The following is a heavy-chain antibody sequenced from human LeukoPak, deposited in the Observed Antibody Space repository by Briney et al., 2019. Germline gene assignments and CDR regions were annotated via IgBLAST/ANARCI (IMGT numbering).Heavy chain of an antibody. V-gene: IGHV4-34*01. J-gene: IGHJ4*02. CDR3: ARFVVGDIVVVVAAEGYFDY. D-gene: IGHD2-15*01. CDR1: GGSFSGYY. CDR2: FNHSGRT. Sequence: SETLSLTCAAYGGSFSGYYWSWIRQPPGKRLESFGEFNHSGRTNCNPSLKSRVTISVDTSKNQFSLKLSSVTAADTAVYYCARFVVGDIVVVVAAEGYFDYWGQGTLVTVSS.